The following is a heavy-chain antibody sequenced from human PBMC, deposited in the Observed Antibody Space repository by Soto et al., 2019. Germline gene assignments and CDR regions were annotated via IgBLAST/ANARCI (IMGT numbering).Heavy chain of an antibody. Sequence: EVQLVESGGGLVQPGRSLRLSCAASGFTFDDYAMHWVRQAPGKGLEWVSGISWNSGSIGYADSVKGRFTISRDNAKNSLYLQMNSLRAEDTALYYCAKGVGFGEGDYYYDYGMDVWGQGTTVTVSS. V-gene: IGHV3-9*01. D-gene: IGHD3-10*01. CDR3: AKGVGFGEGDYYYDYGMDV. CDR1: GFTFDDYA. CDR2: ISWNSGSI. J-gene: IGHJ6*02.